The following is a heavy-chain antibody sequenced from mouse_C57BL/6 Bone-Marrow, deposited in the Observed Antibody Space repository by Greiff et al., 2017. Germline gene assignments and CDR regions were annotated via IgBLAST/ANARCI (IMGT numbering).Heavy chain of an antibody. V-gene: IGHV5-4*01. CDR1: GFTFSSYA. D-gene: IGHD2-3*01. Sequence: EVKLVESGGGLVKPGGSLKLSCAASGFTFSSYAMCWVRQTPEKRLEWVATISDGGSYTYYPDNVKGRFTISRDNAKNNLYLQMRHLKSEDTAMSYCARDGNDGYCYAMDYWGQGTSVTVSS. CDR2: ISDGGSYT. CDR3: ARDGNDGYCYAMDY. J-gene: IGHJ4*01.